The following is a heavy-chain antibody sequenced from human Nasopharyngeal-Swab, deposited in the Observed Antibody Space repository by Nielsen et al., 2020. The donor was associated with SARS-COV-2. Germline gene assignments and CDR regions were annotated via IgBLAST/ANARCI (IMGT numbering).Heavy chain of an antibody. Sequence: GESLKISCAASGFTFSSYGMHWVRQAPGKGLEWVAVIWYDGSNKYYADSVKGRFTISRDNSKNTLYLQMNSLRAEDTAVYYCARSSRGPYYDFWSGSNYPDYWGQGTLVTVSS. CDR3: ARSSRGPYYDFWSGSNYPDY. D-gene: IGHD3-3*01. J-gene: IGHJ4*02. CDR1: GFTFSSYG. V-gene: IGHV3-33*01. CDR2: IWYDGSNK.